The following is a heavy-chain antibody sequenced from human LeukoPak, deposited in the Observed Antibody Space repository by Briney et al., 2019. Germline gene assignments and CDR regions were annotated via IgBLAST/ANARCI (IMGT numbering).Heavy chain of an antibody. D-gene: IGHD2-15*01. V-gene: IGHV3-74*01. Sequence: GGSLRLSCAASGFTFTSYWMHWVRQAPGKGLVWVSRINSDGSSTSYADSVKGRFTISRDNANNALYLQMNSLRAEDTAVYYCARSCSAGTCYVDYWGQGTLVTFSS. CDR3: ARSCSAGTCYVDY. CDR1: GFTFTSYW. J-gene: IGHJ4*02. CDR2: INSDGSST.